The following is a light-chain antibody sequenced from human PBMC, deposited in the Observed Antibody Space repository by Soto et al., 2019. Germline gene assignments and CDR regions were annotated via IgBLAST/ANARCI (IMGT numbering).Light chain of an antibody. V-gene: IGLV2-11*01. Sequence: QSVLTQPASVSGSPGQSITISCTGTSSDVGGYNYVSWYQQHPGKVPKLMIYDVSKRPSGVPDRFSGSKSGNTASLIISGLQVEDEADYYCCSNAGSYTHVVFGGGTKVTVL. CDR1: SSDVGGYNY. J-gene: IGLJ2*01. CDR3: CSNAGSYTHVV. CDR2: DVS.